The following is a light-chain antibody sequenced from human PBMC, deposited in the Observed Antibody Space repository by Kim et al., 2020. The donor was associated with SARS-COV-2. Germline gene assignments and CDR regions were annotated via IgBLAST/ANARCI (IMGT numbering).Light chain of an antibody. CDR3: QQYNDWPLFT. CDR1: QSVSSN. Sequence: SPGERASRSCRASQSVSSNLAWYQQIPGQAPGLLIYGTSTRATGIPARFSGSGSGTEFTLTITSLQSEDFAVYYCQQYNDWPLFTFGPGTKVDIK. J-gene: IGKJ3*01. V-gene: IGKV3-15*01. CDR2: GTS.